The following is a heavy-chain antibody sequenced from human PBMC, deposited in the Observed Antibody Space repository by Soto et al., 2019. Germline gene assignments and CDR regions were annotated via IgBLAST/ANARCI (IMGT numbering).Heavy chain of an antibody. CDR2: INAGNGIA. V-gene: IGHV1-3*01. J-gene: IGHJ3*02. CDR3: ARGDYYGSGSWVAFDI. Sequence: ASVKVSCKASGYTFTNYAIHWVRQAPGQRLEWMGWINAGNGIANYAQKFQGRVTITADKSTSTAYMELSSLRSEDTAVYYCARGDYYGSGSWVAFDIWGQGTMVTVS. CDR1: GYTFTNYA. D-gene: IGHD3-10*01.